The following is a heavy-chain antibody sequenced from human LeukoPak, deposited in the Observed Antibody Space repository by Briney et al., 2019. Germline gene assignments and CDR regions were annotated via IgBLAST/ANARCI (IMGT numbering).Heavy chain of an antibody. CDR1: GYTFTSYY. Sequence: ASVKVSCKASGYTFTSYYMHWVRQAPGQGLEWMGIINPSGGSTSYAQKFQGRVTMTRDTSTSTVYMELSSLRSEDTAVYYCASTYSGYDWAFDPWGQGTLVTVSS. V-gene: IGHV1-46*01. CDR3: ASTYSGYDWAFDP. CDR2: INPSGGST. J-gene: IGHJ5*02. D-gene: IGHD5-12*01.